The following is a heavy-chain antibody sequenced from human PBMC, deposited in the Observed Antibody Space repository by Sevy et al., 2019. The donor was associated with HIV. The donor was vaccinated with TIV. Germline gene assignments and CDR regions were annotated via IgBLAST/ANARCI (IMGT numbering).Heavy chain of an antibody. D-gene: IGHD3-10*01. CDR2: LRHSGST. CDR1: GASISSSY. V-gene: IGHV4-59*01. J-gene: IGHJ5*02. Sequence: SETLSLTCTISGASISSSYWSWIRQSPGKGLEWIGNLRHSGSTHFNPSLSSRVTISLDRSKNQFSLSLTSVTAADTAGYFCARLQDYGSGSFSPWFGPWGQGILVTVSS. CDR3: ARLQDYGSGSFSPWFGP.